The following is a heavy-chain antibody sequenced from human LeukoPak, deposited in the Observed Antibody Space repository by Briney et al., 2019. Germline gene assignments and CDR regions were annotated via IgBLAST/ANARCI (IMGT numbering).Heavy chain of an antibody. J-gene: IGHJ4*02. CDR1: GGTFSSYA. Sequence: SVKVSCKASGGTFSSYAISRVRQAPGQGLEWMGGIIPIFGTANYAQKFQGRVTITADESTSTAYMELSSLRSEDTAVYYCARSRLSGYYDSSGYYRVFDYWGQGTLVTVSS. V-gene: IGHV1-69*13. CDR3: ARSRLSGYYDSSGYYRVFDY. D-gene: IGHD3-22*01. CDR2: IIPIFGTA.